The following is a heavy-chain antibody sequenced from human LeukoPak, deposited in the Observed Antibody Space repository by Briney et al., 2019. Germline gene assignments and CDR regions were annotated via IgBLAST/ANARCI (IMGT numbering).Heavy chain of an antibody. D-gene: IGHD3-16*02. CDR1: GFTFSDYY. CDR3: ARASRWYYFDY. CDR2: ISSSGSTI. V-gene: IGHV3-11*01. Sequence: GGSLRLSCAASGFTFSDYYMSWIRQAPGKGLEWVSYISSSGSTIYYADSVKGRFTISRDNAKNSLYLQMNSLRAEVTAVYYCARASRWYYFDYWGQGTLVTVSS. J-gene: IGHJ4*02.